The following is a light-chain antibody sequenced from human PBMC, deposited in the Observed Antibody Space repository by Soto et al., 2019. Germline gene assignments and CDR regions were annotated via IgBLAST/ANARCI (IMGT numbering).Light chain of an antibody. V-gene: IGLV2-14*03. CDR1: SSDVGGYNY. CDR3: SSKTTRNTPQIV. Sequence: QSVLTQPASVSGSPGQSITISCTGTSSDVGGYNYVSWYQHHPGKAPKLIIYDVSNRPSGVSIRFSGSKSDKTASLTISGLQPEDEADYHCSSKTTRNTPQIVFGTGTKVTAL. CDR2: DVS. J-gene: IGLJ1*01.